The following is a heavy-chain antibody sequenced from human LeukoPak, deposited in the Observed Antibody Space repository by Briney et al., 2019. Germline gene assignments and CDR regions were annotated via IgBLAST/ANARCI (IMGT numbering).Heavy chain of an antibody. CDR1: GGSISSYY. J-gene: IGHJ4*02. CDR2: IYYSGST. CDR3: ARARRWYGDHLDY. Sequence: PSETLSLTCTVSGGSISSYYWSWIRQPPGKGLEWIGYIYYSGSTNYNPSLKSRVTISVDTPKNQFSLKLSSVTAADTAVYYCARARRWYGDHLDYWGQGTLVTVSS. D-gene: IGHD4-17*01. V-gene: IGHV4-59*01.